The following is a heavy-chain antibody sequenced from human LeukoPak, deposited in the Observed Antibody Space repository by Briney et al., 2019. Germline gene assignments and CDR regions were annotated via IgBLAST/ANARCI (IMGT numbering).Heavy chain of an antibody. CDR2: IDPNSGGT. J-gene: IGHJ4*02. Sequence: TFTDYXXXWVXQAXGQRLXWMGLIDPNSGGTNYAQKFQGRLTMTRDTSISTAYMELSRLRSDDTAVYYCARDGVVRGVIVYWGQGNLVTVSS. CDR1: TFTDYX. V-gene: IGHV1-2*02. D-gene: IGHD3-10*01. CDR3: ARDGVVRGVIVY.